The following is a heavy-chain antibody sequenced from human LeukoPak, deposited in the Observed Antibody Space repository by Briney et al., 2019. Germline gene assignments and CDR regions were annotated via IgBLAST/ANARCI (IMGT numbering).Heavy chain of an antibody. D-gene: IGHD6-6*01. V-gene: IGHV4-38-2*02. CDR3: ARASYSSSGGFDY. J-gene: IGHJ4*02. CDR1: GYSISSGYY. CDR2: IYHSGST. Sequence: SETLSLTCTVSGYSISSGYYWGWIRQPPGKGLEWIGSIYHSGSTYYNPSLKSRVTISVDTSKNQFSLKLSSVTAADTAVYYCARASYSSSGGFDYWGQGTLVTVSS.